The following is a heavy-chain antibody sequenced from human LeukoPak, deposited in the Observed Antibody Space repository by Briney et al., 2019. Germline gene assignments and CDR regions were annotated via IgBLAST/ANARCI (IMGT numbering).Heavy chain of an antibody. Sequence: PGGSLRLSRAASGFTFSNAWMSWVRQAPGKGLEWVGRIKSKTDGGTTDYAAPVKGRFTISRDDSKNTLYLQMNSLKTEDTAVYYCTTDPRITMVRGVIAYFDYWGQGTLVTVSS. V-gene: IGHV3-15*01. CDR3: TTDPRITMVRGVIAYFDY. CDR1: GFTFSNAW. J-gene: IGHJ4*02. CDR2: IKSKTDGGTT. D-gene: IGHD3-10*01.